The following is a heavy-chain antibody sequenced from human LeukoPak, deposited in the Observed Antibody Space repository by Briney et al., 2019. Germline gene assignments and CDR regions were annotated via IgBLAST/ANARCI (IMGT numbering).Heavy chain of an antibody. J-gene: IGHJ5*02. V-gene: IGHV3-48*04. D-gene: IGHD3-22*01. CDR2: ISGYSSTL. CDR1: GFTFSSYS. CDR3: VRASYYYDTSGSPRGWFDP. Sequence: GGSLRLSCAASGFTFSSYSMNWVRQAPGKGLEWVSYISGYSSTLYYADSVKGRFTISRDNAENSLFLQMNSLRAEDTAVYYCVRASYYYDTSGSPRGWFDPWGQGALVTVSS.